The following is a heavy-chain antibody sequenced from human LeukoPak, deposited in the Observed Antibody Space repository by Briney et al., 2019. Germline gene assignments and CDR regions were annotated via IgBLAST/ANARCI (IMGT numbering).Heavy chain of an antibody. V-gene: IGHV1-69*13. J-gene: IGHJ5*02. CDR1: VGTFSSYA. D-gene: IGHD3-3*01. Sequence: EASVKVSCKASVGTFSSYAISWVQQAPGQGLEWMGGIIPIFGTANYAQKFQGRVTITADESTSTAYMELSSLRSEDTAVYYCTREDTRITIFGVVIRWFDPWGQGTL. CDR3: TREDTRITIFGVVIRWFDP. CDR2: IIPIFGTA.